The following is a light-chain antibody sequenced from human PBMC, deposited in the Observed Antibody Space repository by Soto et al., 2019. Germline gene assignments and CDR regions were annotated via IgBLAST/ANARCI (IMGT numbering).Light chain of an antibody. CDR1: QGIDTS. J-gene: IGKJ5*01. Sequence: QMTLSPSSLSASVEDRVTITCRASQGIDTSLAWYQQKPEKAPKLLIYAASKFQSGVPSRFNGIGSGTHFTLSLCSVQRENLATYYSQRLHGHPITIDQGTRLEIK. V-gene: IGKV1-9*01. CDR2: AAS. CDR3: QRLHGHPIT.